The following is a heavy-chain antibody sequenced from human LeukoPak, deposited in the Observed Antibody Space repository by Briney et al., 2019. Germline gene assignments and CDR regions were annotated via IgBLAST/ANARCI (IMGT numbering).Heavy chain of an antibody. CDR1: GFTFSNYA. Sequence: PGGSLRLSCAASGFTFSNYAMSWVRQAPGKGLEWVSVIGNSGSTYYADSVKGRFTISRDNSKNTLNLQMNSLRAEDTAVYYCAKDLGGSYDRIDYWGQGTLVTVSS. CDR2: IGNSGST. CDR3: AKDLGGSYDRIDY. J-gene: IGHJ4*02. D-gene: IGHD3-10*01. V-gene: IGHV3-23*01.